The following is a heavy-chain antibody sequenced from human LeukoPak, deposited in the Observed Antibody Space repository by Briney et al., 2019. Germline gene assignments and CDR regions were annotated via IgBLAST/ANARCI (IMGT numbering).Heavy chain of an antibody. CDR3: AKETIAVADRVGAFDI. J-gene: IGHJ3*02. Sequence: GGSLRLSCAASGFTFSSYAMSWVRQAPGKGLEWVSVISGSGGGTYYADSVTGRFTISRDNSKNTLYLQMNSLRAEDTAVYYCAKETIAVADRVGAFDIWGQGTMVTVSS. D-gene: IGHD6-19*01. CDR2: ISGSGGGT. V-gene: IGHV3-23*01. CDR1: GFTFSSYA.